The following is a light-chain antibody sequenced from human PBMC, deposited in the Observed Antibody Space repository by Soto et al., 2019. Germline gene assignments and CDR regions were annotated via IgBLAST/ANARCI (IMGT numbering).Light chain of an antibody. J-gene: IGLJ1*01. V-gene: IGLV2-14*01. CDR3: SSYTSSTAYV. CDR2: EVS. Sequence: QSALTQPPSASGSLGQSVTISCTGTSSDVGGYNYVSWYQQHPGKAPKLIIYEVSKRPSGVSNRFSGTKSGNTASLTISGLQAEDEADYYCSSYTSSTAYVFGTGTKLTVL. CDR1: SSDVGGYNY.